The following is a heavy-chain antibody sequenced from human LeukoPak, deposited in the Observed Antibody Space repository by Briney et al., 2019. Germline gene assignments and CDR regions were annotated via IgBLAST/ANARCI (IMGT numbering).Heavy chain of an antibody. CDR2: IYSSGST. Sequence: SETLSLTCTVSGGSISSYYWSWIRQPAGKGLEWIGRIYSSGSTNYNPPLKSRVTMSVDTSKNQFSLRLSSVTAADTAVYYCARQIAVAGKAGFHYWGQGTPVTVSS. V-gene: IGHV4-4*07. CDR3: ARQIAVAGKAGFHY. CDR1: GGSISSYY. J-gene: IGHJ4*02. D-gene: IGHD6-19*01.